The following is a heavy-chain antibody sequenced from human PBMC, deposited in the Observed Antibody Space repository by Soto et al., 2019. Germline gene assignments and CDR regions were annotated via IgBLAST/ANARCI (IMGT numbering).Heavy chain of an antibody. CDR1: GLNFSDYG. J-gene: IGHJ6*02. CDR2: IKYDGGKK. D-gene: IGHD3-3*01. Sequence: GRPMRLSCAAAGLNFSDYGRNWVRKTPGKGLEWVSSIKYDGGKKNYVDSVKGRFTISRDNSKNTLYLQMNSLRAEDTAVYYCAKDFPPAPSILEWLFPYYGMDVWGQGTTVTVSS. CDR3: AKDFPPAPSILEWLFPYYGMDV. V-gene: IGHV3-7*05.